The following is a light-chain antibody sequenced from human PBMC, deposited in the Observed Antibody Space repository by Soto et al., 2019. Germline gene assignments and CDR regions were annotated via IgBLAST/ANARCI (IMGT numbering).Light chain of an antibody. CDR3: QSYDSRLTAYV. CDR2: GNN. V-gene: IGLV1-40*01. CDR1: SSSIGAGYD. Sequence: QSVLTQPPSVSGDPGQRVTISCTGSSSSIGAGYDVHWYHQLPGAAPKLLVSGNNNRPSGVPDRFSASKSGTSASLAITGLQTEDEAQYYCQSYDSRLTAYVFGTGTKVTVL. J-gene: IGLJ1*01.